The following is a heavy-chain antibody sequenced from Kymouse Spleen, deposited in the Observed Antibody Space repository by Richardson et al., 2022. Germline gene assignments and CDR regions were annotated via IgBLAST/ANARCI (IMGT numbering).Heavy chain of an antibody. CDR2: IYSGGST. Sequence: EVQLVESGGGLIQPGGSLRLSCAASGFTVSSNYMSWVRQAPGKGLEWVSVIYSGGSTYYADSVKGRFTISRDNSKNTLYLQMNSLRAEDTAVYYCAREASIAAPYFDYWGQGTLVTVSS. V-gene: IGHV3-53*01. CDR1: GFTVSSNY. D-gene: IGHD6-6*01. CDR3: AREASIAAPYFDY. J-gene: IGHJ4*02.